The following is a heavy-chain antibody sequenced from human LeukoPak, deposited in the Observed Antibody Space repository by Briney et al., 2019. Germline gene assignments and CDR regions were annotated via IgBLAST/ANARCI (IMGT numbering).Heavy chain of an antibody. CDR1: GFTFSKYS. CDR3: ARRPWFGGMTPLSYYYYMDV. V-gene: IGHV3-48*01. D-gene: IGHD3-10*01. J-gene: IGHJ6*03. Sequence: LTGGSLRLSCAASGFTFSKYSMNWVRQAPGKGLEWVSFINSFGTTIHYADSMRGRFTISRDNVNNSLYLQMTGLRPEDTAVYYCARRPWFGGMTPLSYYYYMDVWGKGTTVTVSS. CDR2: INSFGTTI.